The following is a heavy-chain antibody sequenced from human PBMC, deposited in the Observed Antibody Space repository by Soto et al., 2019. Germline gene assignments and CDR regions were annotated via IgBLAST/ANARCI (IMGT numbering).Heavy chain of an antibody. CDR3: ARLGGYYQSLDS. CDR1: GGSLTSYY. CDR2: IYYSGST. D-gene: IGHD3-22*01. J-gene: IGHJ5*01. Sequence: QVQLQESGPGLVKPSEILSLTCTVSGGSLTSYYWAWIRQPPGKGLEWIGYIYYSGSTSYNPSINSRVTISVDSSNNQFSLNLSSVSAADTAVYYCARLGGYYQSLDSWGQGTLVTVSS. V-gene: IGHV4-59*08.